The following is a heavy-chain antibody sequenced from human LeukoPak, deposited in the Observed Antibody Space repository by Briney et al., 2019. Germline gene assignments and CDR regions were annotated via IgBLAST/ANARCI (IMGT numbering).Heavy chain of an antibody. J-gene: IGHJ4*02. CDR3: ARYDSNSGDFDY. CDR2: IYYSGST. V-gene: IGHV4-61*05. Sequence: SETLSLTCTVSGGSISSSSYYWGWIRQPPGKGLEWIGYIYYSGSTSYNPSLKSRVTISVDTSKNQFSLKLSSVTAADTAVYYCARYDSNSGDFDYWGQGTLVTVSS. CDR1: GGSISSSSYY. D-gene: IGHD6-6*01.